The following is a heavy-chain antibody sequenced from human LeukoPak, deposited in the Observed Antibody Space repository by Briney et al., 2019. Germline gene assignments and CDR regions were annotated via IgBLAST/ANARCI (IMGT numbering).Heavy chain of an antibody. J-gene: IGHJ6*02. CDR2: ISWNSGSI. Sequence: GGSLRLSCAASGFTFDDYAMHWVRQAPGKGLEWVSGISWNSGSIGYADSVKGRFTISRDNAKNSLYLQMNSLRAEDTAVYYCARDLIEVVVVAAAPNGMDVWGQGTTVTVSS. D-gene: IGHD2-15*01. CDR1: GFTFDDYA. CDR3: ARDLIEVVVVAAAPNGMDV. V-gene: IGHV3-9*01.